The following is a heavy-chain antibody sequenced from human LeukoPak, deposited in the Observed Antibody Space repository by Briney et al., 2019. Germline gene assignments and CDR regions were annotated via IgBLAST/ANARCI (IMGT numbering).Heavy chain of an antibody. J-gene: IGHJ4*02. Sequence: ASVKVSCKASGGTFSSYAISWVRQAPGQGLEWMGGIIPIFGTANYAQKFQGRVTITADESTSTAYMELSSLRSEDAAVYYCARMVDYGENFDYWGQGTLVTVSS. CDR2: IIPIFGTA. V-gene: IGHV1-69*13. D-gene: IGHD4-17*01. CDR1: GGTFSSYA. CDR3: ARMVDYGENFDY.